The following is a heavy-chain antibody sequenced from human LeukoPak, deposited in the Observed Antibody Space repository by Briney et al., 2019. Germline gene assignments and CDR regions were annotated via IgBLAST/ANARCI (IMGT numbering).Heavy chain of an antibody. V-gene: IGHV4-59*01. J-gene: IGHJ4*02. CDR3: ARGREGTVFDY. CDR2: IYYSGST. CDR1: GGSISSYY. Sequence: SETLSLTCTVSGGSISSYYWSWIRQPPGKGLEWIGYIYYSGSTNYNPSLKSRVTISVDTSKNQFSLKLSSVTAADTAVYYCARGREGTVFDYWDQGTLVTVSS. D-gene: IGHD1-14*01.